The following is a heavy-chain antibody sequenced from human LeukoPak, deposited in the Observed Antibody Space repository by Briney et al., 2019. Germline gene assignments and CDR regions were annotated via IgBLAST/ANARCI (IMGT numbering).Heavy chain of an antibody. D-gene: IGHD5-18*01. CDR1: GYTFTDYY. V-gene: IGHV1-2*02. CDR3: ARTRGGYSYGYPGYLQH. CDR2: INPNSGGT. J-gene: IGHJ1*01. Sequence: VASVKVSCKASGYTFTDYYIHWVRQAPGQGLEWMGWINPNSGGTNYAQKFQGRVTMTRDTSITTAYMELSRLTSDDTAVYYCARTRGGYSYGYPGYLQHWGQGTLVTVSS.